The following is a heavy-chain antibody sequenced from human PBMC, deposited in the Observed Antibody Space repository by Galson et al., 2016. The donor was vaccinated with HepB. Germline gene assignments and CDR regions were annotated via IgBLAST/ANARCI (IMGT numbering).Heavy chain of an antibody. CDR2: IYTGGST. CDR1: GFTVSSNY. D-gene: IGHD6-19*01. J-gene: IGHJ5*02. V-gene: IGHV3-53*01. CDR3: ARGGNSRCWYLFDP. Sequence: SLRLSCAASGFTVSSNYMSWVRQGPGKGLHWVSGIYTGGSTYYADSVKGRFTISRDSSKNTLHLQTNSLRVDHTAVYYCARGGNSRCWYLFDPWGQGTLVTVPS.